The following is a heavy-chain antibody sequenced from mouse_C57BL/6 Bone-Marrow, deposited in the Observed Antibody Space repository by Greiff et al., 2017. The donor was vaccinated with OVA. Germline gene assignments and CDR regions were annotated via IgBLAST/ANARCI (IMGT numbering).Heavy chain of an antibody. J-gene: IGHJ1*03. CDR1: GYAFSSSW. CDR3: ARDDGYPLYFDV. Sequence: VQLQQSGPELVKPGASVKISCKASGYAFSSSWMNWVKQRPGKGLEWIGRIYPGGGDTNYNGKFKGKATLTADKSSSTAYMQLSSLTSEDSAVYFCARDDGYPLYFDVWGTGTTVTVSS. CDR2: IYPGGGDT. D-gene: IGHD2-3*01. V-gene: IGHV1-82*01.